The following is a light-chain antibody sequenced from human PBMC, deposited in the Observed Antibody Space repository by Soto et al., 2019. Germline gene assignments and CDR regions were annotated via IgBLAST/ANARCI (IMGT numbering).Light chain of an antibody. J-gene: IGLJ1*01. CDR1: SSNIGGNS. Sequence: QSVMTQPPSVSAAPGQKVTISCSGSSSNIGGNSVSWYQQLPGTAPKLLIYDDNNRPSGIPDRFSGSKSGTSATLGITGFQTGDEADYYCGSWYSSLSAYVFGTGTKLTVL. CDR2: DDN. CDR3: GSWYSSLSAYV. V-gene: IGLV1-51*01.